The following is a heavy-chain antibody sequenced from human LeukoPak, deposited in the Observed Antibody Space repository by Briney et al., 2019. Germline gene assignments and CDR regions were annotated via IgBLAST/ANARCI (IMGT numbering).Heavy chain of an antibody. CDR2: IYTSGST. V-gene: IGHV4-61*02. Sequence: SQTLSLTCTVSGGSISSGSYYWSWIRQPAGKGLEWIGRIYTSGSTNYNPSLKSRVTISVDTSKNQFSLKLSSVTAADTAVYYCARVGTTVTTNWFDPWGQGTLVTVPS. CDR3: ARVGTTVTTNWFDP. D-gene: IGHD4-17*01. J-gene: IGHJ5*02. CDR1: GGSISSGSYY.